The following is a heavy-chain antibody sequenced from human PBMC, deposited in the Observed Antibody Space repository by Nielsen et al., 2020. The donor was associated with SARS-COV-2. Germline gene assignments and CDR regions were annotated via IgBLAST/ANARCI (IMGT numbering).Heavy chain of an antibody. CDR2: INHSGST. V-gene: IGHV4-34*01. D-gene: IGHD3-10*01. Sequence: SETLSLTCAVYGGSFSDYYWSWIRQPPGKGLEWIGEINHSGSTNYNPSLKSRVTISVDTSNNQFSLKLTSVTAADTAVYYCARYSHITLWFGKFHGFDPWGQGTLVTVSS. CDR3: ARYSHITLWFGKFHGFDP. CDR1: GGSFSDYY. J-gene: IGHJ5*02.